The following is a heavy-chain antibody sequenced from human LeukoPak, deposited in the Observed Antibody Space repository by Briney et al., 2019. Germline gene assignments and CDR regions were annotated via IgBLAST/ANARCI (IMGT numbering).Heavy chain of an antibody. CDR3: ARGGEAAGTFFDY. CDR1: GGSISSGGYY. J-gene: IGHJ4*02. V-gene: IGHV4-39*07. D-gene: IGHD6-13*01. CDR2: INHSGST. Sequence: SETLSLTCTVSGGSISSGGYYWSWIRQPPGKGLEWIGEINHSGSTNYNPSLKSRVTISVDTSKNQFSLKLSSVTAADTAVYYCARGGEAAGTFFDYWGQGTLVTVSS.